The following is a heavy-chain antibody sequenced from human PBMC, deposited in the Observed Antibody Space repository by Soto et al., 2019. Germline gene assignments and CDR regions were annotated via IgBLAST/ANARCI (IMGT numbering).Heavy chain of an antibody. CDR1: GFTFSSYG. Sequence: GGSLRLSCAASGFTFSSYGMQWVRQAPGKGLEWVAVISYDGSNKYYADSVKGRFTISRDNSKNTLYLQMNSLRAEDTAVYYCAKDNGRSWYYFDYWGQGTLVTVSS. V-gene: IGHV3-30*18. D-gene: IGHD6-13*01. J-gene: IGHJ4*02. CDR2: ISYDGSNK. CDR3: AKDNGRSWYYFDY.